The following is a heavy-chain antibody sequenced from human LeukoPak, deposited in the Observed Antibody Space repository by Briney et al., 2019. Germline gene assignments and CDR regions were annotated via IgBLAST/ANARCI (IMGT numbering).Heavy chain of an antibody. Sequence: SETLPLTCTVSGGSISSSSYYWGWIRQPPGKGLEWIGSIYYSGSTYYNPSLKSRVTISVDTSKNQFSLKLSSVTAADTAVYYCARVSHYYDSSGYSYYFDYWGQGTLVTVSS. D-gene: IGHD3-22*01. CDR1: GGSISSSSYY. CDR2: IYYSGST. CDR3: ARVSHYYDSSGYSYYFDY. J-gene: IGHJ4*02. V-gene: IGHV4-39*07.